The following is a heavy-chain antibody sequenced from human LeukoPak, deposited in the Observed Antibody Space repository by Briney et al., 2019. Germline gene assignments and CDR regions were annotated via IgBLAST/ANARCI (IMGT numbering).Heavy chain of an antibody. CDR2: IIPIFGTA. Sequence: GASVKVSCKASGGTFSSYAISWVRQAPGQGLEWMGGIIPIFGTANYAQKFQGRVTITADESTSTAYMELSSLRSEDTAVYCCARDGIAAAGTLLNWFDPWGQGTQVTVSS. V-gene: IGHV1-69*13. J-gene: IGHJ5*02. CDR3: ARDGIAAAGTLLNWFDP. D-gene: IGHD6-13*01. CDR1: GGTFSSYA.